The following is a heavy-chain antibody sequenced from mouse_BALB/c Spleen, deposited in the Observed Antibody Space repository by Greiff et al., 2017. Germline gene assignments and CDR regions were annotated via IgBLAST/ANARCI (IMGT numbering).Heavy chain of an antibody. CDR1: GFTFSSYT. D-gene: IGHD1-1*01. J-gene: IGHJ4*01. V-gene: IGHV5-12-2*01. Sequence: EVKLMESGGGLVQPGGSLKLSCAASGFTFSSYTMSWVRQTPEKRLEWVAYISNGGGSTYYPDTVKGRFTISRDNAKNTLYLQMSSLKSEDTAMYYCAKHGTTVVARYAMDYWGQGTSVTVSS. CDR2: ISNGGGST. CDR3: AKHGTTVVARYAMDY.